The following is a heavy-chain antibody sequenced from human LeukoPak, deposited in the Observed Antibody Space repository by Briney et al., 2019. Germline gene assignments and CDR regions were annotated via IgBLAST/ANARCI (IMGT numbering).Heavy chain of an antibody. Sequence: GGSLRLSCAAFGFTVSSNYMSWVRQAPGKGLEWVSVIYSGGSTYYADSVKGRFTISRDNAKNSLYLQMNSLRAEDTAVYYCAELGITMIGGAWGKGTTVTISS. V-gene: IGHV3-53*01. CDR3: AELGITMIGGA. CDR2: IYSGGST. D-gene: IGHD3-10*02. CDR1: GFTVSSNY. J-gene: IGHJ6*04.